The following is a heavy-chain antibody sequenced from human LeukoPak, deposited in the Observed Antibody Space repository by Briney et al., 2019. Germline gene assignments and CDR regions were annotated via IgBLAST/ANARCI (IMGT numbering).Heavy chain of an antibody. J-gene: IGHJ4*02. CDR2: INHSGST. CDR1: GGSFSGYY. CDR3: ARRRYDASGYYPSRGRYFDY. Sequence: SETLSLTCAVYGGSFSGYYWSWVRQPPEKGLEWIGEINHSGSTNYNPSLKSRVTISVDTSKNQFSLELTSVTAADTAVYYCARRRYDASGYYPSRGRYFDYWGQGTLVTVSS. D-gene: IGHD3-22*01. V-gene: IGHV4-34*01.